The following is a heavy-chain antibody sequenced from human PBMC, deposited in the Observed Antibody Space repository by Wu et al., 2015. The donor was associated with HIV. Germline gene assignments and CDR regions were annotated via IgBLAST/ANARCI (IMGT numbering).Heavy chain of an antibody. D-gene: IGHD3-10*01. J-gene: IGHJ6*03. Sequence: QVQLVQSGAEVKKPGSSVKVSCKASGGTFSSYAISWVRQAPGQGLEWMGGIIPIFGTANYAQKFQGRVTITADESTSTAYMELSSLRSEDTAVYYCARGLGRPGVRNYYYYYMDVWGKGTTVTVSS. CDR2: IIPIFGTA. V-gene: IGHV1-69*01. CDR3: ARGLGRPGVRNYYYYYMDV. CDR1: GGTFSSYA.